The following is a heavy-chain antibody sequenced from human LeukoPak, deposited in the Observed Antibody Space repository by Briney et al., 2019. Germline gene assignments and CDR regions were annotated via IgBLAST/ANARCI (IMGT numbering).Heavy chain of an antibody. CDR1: GGSFSGYY. D-gene: IGHD6-6*01. CDR3: ARKEQLRGAFDI. V-gene: IGHV4-34*01. J-gene: IGHJ3*02. CDR2: INHSGST. Sequence: SETLSLTCAVYGGSFSGYYWSWIRQPPEKGLEWIGEINHSGSTNYNPSLKSRVTISVDTSKNQFSLKLSSVTAADTAVYYCARKEQLRGAFDIWGQGTMVTVSS.